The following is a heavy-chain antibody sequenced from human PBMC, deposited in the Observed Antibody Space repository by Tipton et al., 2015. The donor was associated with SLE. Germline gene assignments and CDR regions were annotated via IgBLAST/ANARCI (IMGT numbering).Heavy chain of an antibody. V-gene: IGHV4-39*07. CDR2: INHSGST. CDR1: GASISSTSYY. CDR3: ARGGTLWYYYSYMDV. Sequence: TLSLTCTVSGASISSTSYYWGWIRQAPGKGLEWIGEINHSGSTNYNPSLKSRVTISVDTSKNQFSLKLSSVTAADTAVYYCARGGTLWYYYSYMDVWGKGTTVTVSS. D-gene: IGHD3-16*01. J-gene: IGHJ6*03.